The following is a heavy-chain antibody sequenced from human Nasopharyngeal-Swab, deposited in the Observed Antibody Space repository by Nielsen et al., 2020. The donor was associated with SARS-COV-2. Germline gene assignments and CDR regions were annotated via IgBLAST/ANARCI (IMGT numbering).Heavy chain of an antibody. CDR1: GYSFSNYW. CDR3: ARQYQNYFGSGDYHGAFDI. Sequence: GGSLRLSCEGSGYSFSNYWISWVRQVPGTGLEWMGKVDPSDSYTDYSPSFRGHVTISVDGSIKTAYLQWSSLKASDTAMYYCARQYQNYFGSGDYHGAFDIWGQGTMITVSS. D-gene: IGHD3-10*01. J-gene: IGHJ3*02. V-gene: IGHV5-10-1*01. CDR2: VDPSDSYT.